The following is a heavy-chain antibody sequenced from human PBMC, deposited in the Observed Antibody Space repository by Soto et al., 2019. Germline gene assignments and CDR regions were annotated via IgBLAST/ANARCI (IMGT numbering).Heavy chain of an antibody. CDR3: AHTLYGSGSYYSGVDAFDI. D-gene: IGHD3-10*01. V-gene: IGHV2-5*02. Sequence: QITLKESGPTLVKPTQTLTLTCTFSGFSLSTSGVGVGWIRQPPGKALEWLALIYWDDDKRYSTSLKSRLTITKDTSKNQVVLTMTNMDPVDTATYYCAHTLYGSGSYYSGVDAFDIWGQGTMVTVSS. CDR1: GFSLSTSGVG. CDR2: IYWDDDK. J-gene: IGHJ3*02.